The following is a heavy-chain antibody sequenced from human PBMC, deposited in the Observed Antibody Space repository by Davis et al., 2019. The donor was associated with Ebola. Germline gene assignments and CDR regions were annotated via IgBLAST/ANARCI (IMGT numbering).Heavy chain of an antibody. CDR1: GYTFTSSD. Sequence: ASVKVSCKASGYTFTSSDISWVRQAPGQGLEWMGWISTYNDNTNYARKFQGRVTMTRDTSTSTAYMELSSLRSEDTAVYYYARGNAFDIWGQGTMVTVSS. CDR3: ARGNAFDI. CDR2: ISTYNDNT. J-gene: IGHJ3*02. V-gene: IGHV1-18*01.